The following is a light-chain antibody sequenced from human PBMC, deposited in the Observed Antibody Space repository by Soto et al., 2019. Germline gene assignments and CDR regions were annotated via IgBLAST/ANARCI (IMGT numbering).Light chain of an antibody. J-gene: IGLJ1*01. V-gene: IGLV2-14*01. CDR3: SSFTSRFTFNYI. CDR1: SSDVGGYNY. Sequence: QSVLTRPASVSGSPGQSITISCTGTSSDVGGYNYVSWYQQHPGKAPKIIIYEVTNRPSGVSNRFSGSKSGNTASLTISGLQAEDDADYYCSSFTSRFTFNYIFGTGTKVTVL. CDR2: EVT.